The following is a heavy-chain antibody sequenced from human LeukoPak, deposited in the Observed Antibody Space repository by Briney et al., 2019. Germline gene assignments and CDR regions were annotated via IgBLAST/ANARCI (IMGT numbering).Heavy chain of an antibody. V-gene: IGHV4-39*01. CDR3: ARQRVDTVMADY. J-gene: IGHJ4*02. D-gene: IGHD5-18*01. CDR2: IYYSGST. CDR1: GGSISSTTYY. Sequence: SQTLSLTCTVSGGSISSTTYYWGWIRQPPGRGLEWIESIYYSGSTNYNPSLKRRVTISVDTSKNLFSLKLSSVTAADTAVYYCARQRVDTVMADYWGQGTLVTVSS.